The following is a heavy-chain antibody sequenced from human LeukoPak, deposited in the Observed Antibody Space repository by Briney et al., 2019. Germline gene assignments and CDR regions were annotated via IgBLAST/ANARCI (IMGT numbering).Heavy chain of an antibody. D-gene: IGHD6-13*01. V-gene: IGHV3-23*01. CDR3: AKKSDRSWSDYFDS. J-gene: IGHJ4*02. CDR2: ISGGGDIT. CDR1: GFTFEDFG. Sequence: SGGSLRLSCAASGFTFEDFGMTWVRQVPGKGLEWVSAISGGGDITFYADSVKGRFTISRDTSKNTLHLQMNSLRAEDTALYYCAKKSDRSWSDYFDSWGQGTLVTVSS.